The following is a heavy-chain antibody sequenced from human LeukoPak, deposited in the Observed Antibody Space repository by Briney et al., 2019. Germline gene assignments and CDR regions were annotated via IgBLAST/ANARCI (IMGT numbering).Heavy chain of an antibody. V-gene: IGHV1-2*02. CDR2: INPNSGGT. D-gene: IGHD3-3*01. Sequence: ASVKVSCKASGYTFTGYYMHWVRQDPGQGLEWMGWINPNSGGTNYAQKFQGRVTMTRDTSISTVYMELSRLRSDDTAVYYCARGIIPHPTPKDYWGQGTLVTVSS. CDR1: GYTFTGYY. J-gene: IGHJ4*02. CDR3: ARGIIPHPTPKDY.